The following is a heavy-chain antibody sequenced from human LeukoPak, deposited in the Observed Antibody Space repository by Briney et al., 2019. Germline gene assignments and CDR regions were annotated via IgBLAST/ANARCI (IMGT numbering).Heavy chain of an antibody. D-gene: IGHD3-22*01. V-gene: IGHV1-46*01. Sequence: GASVKVSCKASGYTFTSYYIHWVRQAPGQGLEWMGIINPTGGSTSYAQKLQGRVTMTRDTSTSTVYMELSSLRSDDTAVYYCARDADDFSGYSNFDYWGQGTLVTVSS. CDR2: INPTGGST. CDR3: ARDADDFSGYSNFDY. J-gene: IGHJ4*02. CDR1: GYTFTSYY.